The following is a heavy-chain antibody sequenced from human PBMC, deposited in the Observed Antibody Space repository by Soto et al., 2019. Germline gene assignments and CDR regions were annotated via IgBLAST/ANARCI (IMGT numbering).Heavy chain of an antibody. CDR2: TIPVFNTA. CDR1: GGTLSDHG. CDR3: ARGVYGSGNYYPGTSAFDI. Sequence: QVQLEQSGAEVKKPGSSVKVSCKASGGTLSDHGVAWLRQAPGQGLEWMGGTIPVFNTAKYAQKFQGRVTVTADKFTNIAYMDLSSLRSEDTAFYFCARGVYGSGNYYPGTSAFDIWGQGTMVIVSS. D-gene: IGHD3-10*01. J-gene: IGHJ3*02. V-gene: IGHV1-69*06.